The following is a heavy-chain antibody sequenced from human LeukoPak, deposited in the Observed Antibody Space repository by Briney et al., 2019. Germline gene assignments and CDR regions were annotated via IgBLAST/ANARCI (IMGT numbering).Heavy chain of an antibody. CDR1: GYTFTSCD. V-gene: IGHV1-8*01. D-gene: IGHD6-19*01. J-gene: IGHJ4*02. CDR3: TRGSSGRRDN. CDR2: MNPNSGNT. Sequence: ASVKVSCKASGYTFTSCDINWVRHATAQGLEWMGWMNPNSGNTGYGQSFQGRITMTRDISIGTAYMELSNLTSEDTAIYYCTRGSSGRRDNWGQGTLVTVSA.